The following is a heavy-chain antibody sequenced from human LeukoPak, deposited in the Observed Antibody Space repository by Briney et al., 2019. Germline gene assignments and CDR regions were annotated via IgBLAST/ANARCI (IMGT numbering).Heavy chain of an antibody. D-gene: IGHD3-9*01. CDR3: ARSDLLTGDYFDY. Sequence: PGGSLRLSCAASGFTFSSYAMSWVRQVPGKGLEWVSTITGSSGSTDYADSVKGRFTISRDNSKNTLYLQMNSLRAEDTAVYYCARSDLLTGDYFDYWGQGTLVTVSS. V-gene: IGHV3-23*01. CDR1: GFTFSSYA. CDR2: ITGSSGST. J-gene: IGHJ4*02.